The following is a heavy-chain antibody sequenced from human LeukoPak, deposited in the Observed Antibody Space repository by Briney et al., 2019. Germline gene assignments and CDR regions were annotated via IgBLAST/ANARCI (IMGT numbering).Heavy chain of an antibody. CDR3: VREIRETVITRHYYYGIDV. D-gene: IGHD1-7*01. V-gene: IGHV3-13*04. Sequence: GRSLRLSCAASGFTFSTYDRHWVRQVTGKGLEWVSAIGAGEDTYYLGSVKGRFTISRENAKNVLYLQMSSLRVEDTAVYYCVREIRETVITRHYYYGIDVWGQGTTVTVSS. CDR2: IGAGEDT. J-gene: IGHJ6*02. CDR1: GFTFSTYD.